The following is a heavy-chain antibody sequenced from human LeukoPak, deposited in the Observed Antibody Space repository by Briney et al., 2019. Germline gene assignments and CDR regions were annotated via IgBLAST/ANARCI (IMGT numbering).Heavy chain of an antibody. D-gene: IGHD6-13*01. CDR2: ISAYNGNT. V-gene: IGHV1-18*01. CDR3: ARTRWYGPSYSFDY. CDR1: GYTFTSYG. J-gene: IGHJ4*02. Sequence: ASVKVSCKASGYTFTSYGISWVRQAPGQGLEWMGWISAYNGNTNYAQKFQGRVTITADESTSTAYMELSCLRSEDTAVYYCARTRWYGPSYSFDYWGQGTLVTVSS.